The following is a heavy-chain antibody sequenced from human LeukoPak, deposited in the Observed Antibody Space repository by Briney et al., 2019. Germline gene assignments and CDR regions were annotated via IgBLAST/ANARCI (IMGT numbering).Heavy chain of an antibody. CDR2: IYYSGST. CDR1: GGSISSSSYY. V-gene: IGHV4-39*07. CDR3: ARDDPWFDP. J-gene: IGHJ5*02. Sequence: SETLSLTCTVSGGSISSSSYYWGWIRQPPGEGLEWIGSIYYSGSTYYNPSLKSRVTISVDTSKNQFSLKLSSVTAADTAVYYCARDDPWFDPWGQGTLVTVSS.